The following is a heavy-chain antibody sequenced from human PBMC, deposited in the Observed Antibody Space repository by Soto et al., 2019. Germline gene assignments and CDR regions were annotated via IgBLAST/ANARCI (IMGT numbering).Heavy chain of an antibody. CDR2: IIPIFGTA. V-gene: IGHV1-69*13. CDR3: ASAYCGGDCYSFDY. J-gene: IGHJ4*02. D-gene: IGHD2-21*02. Sequence: SVKVSCKASGGSFSSYAISWVRQAPGQGLEWMGGIIPIFGTANYAQKFQGRVTITADESTSTAYMELSSLRSEDTAAYYCASAYCGGDCYSFDYWGQGTLVTVSS. CDR1: GGSFSSYA.